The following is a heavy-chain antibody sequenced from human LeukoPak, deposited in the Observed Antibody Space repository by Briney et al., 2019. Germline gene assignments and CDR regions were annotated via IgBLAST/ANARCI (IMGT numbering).Heavy chain of an antibody. CDR1: GFIFSNYA. CDR3: ARGTAGYHSSYFDY. Sequence: GGSLRLSCAASGFIFSNYAMSWVRQAPGKGLEWVSRINSDGSATAYADSVKGRFTISRDNAENTLYLQMNSLRAEDTAVYYCARGTAGYHSSYFDYWGQGTLVTVSS. CDR2: INSDGSAT. D-gene: IGHD3-16*02. J-gene: IGHJ4*02. V-gene: IGHV3-74*01.